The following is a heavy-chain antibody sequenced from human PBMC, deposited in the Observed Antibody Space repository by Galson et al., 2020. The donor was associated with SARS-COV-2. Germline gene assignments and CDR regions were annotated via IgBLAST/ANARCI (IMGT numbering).Heavy chain of an antibody. CDR1: GGSISNRNYY. Sequence: SETLSLTCTVSGGSISNRNYYWGWIRQPPGRGLEWIASIKDSGTAYNPPPKSRVTISIDTSRNQLSLKLRSVTAADTAVFYCAAVVVGTMLNYWGRGTLVTGCS. J-gene: IGHJ4*02. CDR2: IKDSGT. V-gene: IGHV4-39*01. D-gene: IGHD1-1*01. CDR3: AAVVVGTMLNY.